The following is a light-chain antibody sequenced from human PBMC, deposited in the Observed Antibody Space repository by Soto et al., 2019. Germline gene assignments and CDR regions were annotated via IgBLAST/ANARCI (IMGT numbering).Light chain of an antibody. CDR1: QSVSSN. CDR2: GAS. J-gene: IGKJ1*01. CDR3: QQYNKWPPM. Sequence: EIVMTQSPATLSVSPGERATLSCRDSQSVSSNLAWYQQKPGQAPRLLIYGASTGATGIPARLSGSGSGTEFTLTISSLQSEDFAVYYCQQYNKWPPMVGQGTKVDIK. V-gene: IGKV3-15*01.